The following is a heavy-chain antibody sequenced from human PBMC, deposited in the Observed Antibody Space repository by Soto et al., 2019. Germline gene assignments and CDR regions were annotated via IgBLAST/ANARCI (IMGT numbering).Heavy chain of an antibody. V-gene: IGHV4-30-4*01. CDR3: ARSPRGYSYGYFDS. CDR1: GGSISSGDYY. D-gene: IGHD5-18*01. CDR2: IYYSGST. J-gene: IGHJ4*02. Sequence: NPSETLSLTCTVSGGSISSGDYYWSWIRQPPGRGLEWIGYIYYSGSTYYNPSLKSRITISGDTSKNQFSLNLSSVTAADTAVYYCARSPRGYSYGYFDSWGQGTLVTVSS.